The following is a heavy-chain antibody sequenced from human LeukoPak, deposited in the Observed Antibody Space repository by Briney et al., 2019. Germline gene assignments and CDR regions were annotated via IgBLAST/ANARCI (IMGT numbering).Heavy chain of an antibody. J-gene: IGHJ4*02. Sequence: KPSETLSLTCTVSGGSISSGSYYWSWIRQPAGKGLEWIGRIYTSGSTNYNPSLKSRVTISVDTSKNQFSLKLSSVTAADTAVYYCARAYDFWGMYFDYWGQGTLVTVSS. CDR1: GGSISSGSYY. CDR3: ARAYDFWGMYFDY. D-gene: IGHD3-3*01. CDR2: IYTSGST. V-gene: IGHV4-61*02.